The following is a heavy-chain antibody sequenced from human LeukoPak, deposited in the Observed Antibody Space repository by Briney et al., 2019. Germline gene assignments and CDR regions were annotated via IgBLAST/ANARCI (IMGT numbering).Heavy chain of an antibody. D-gene: IGHD2-15*01. J-gene: IGHJ4*02. CDR2: INGDGGRT. CDR1: GFTFSSYW. CDR3: ARVARDIVVVVAATYLDY. V-gene: IGHV3-74*01. Sequence: PGGSLRLSCAASGFTFSSYWMSWVRQAPGKGLVWVSCINGDGGRTNYADSVKGRFTISRDNAKNTLYLQMNSLRAEDTAVYYCARVARDIVVVVAATYLDYWGQGTLVTVSS.